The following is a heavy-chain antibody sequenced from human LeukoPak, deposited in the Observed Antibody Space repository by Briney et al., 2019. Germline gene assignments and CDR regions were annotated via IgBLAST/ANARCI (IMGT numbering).Heavy chain of an antibody. CDR1: GASISSYY. J-gene: IGHJ4*02. CDR2: LFHSGST. CDR3: ARAGASYSFDY. D-gene: IGHD2-21*01. V-gene: IGHV4-59*01. Sequence: SETLSLTCSVSGASISSYYWSWIRQPPGKGLEWNGYLFHSGSTNYNPSLKSRVTISVDTSKNQFSLKLNSVTAADTAVYYCARAGASYSFDYWGQGTLVTVSS.